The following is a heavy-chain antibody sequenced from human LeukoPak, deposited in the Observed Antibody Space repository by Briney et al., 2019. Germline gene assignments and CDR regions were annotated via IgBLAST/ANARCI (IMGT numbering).Heavy chain of an antibody. J-gene: IGHJ4*02. V-gene: IGHV3-72*01. D-gene: IGHD4-17*01. Sequence: GGSLRLSCAASGFTFSDHYMDWVRQAPGKGLEWVGRTRNKANSYTTEYAASVKGRFTISRDDSKNSLYLQVNSLKTEDTAVYYCARVGDYGDYFWGQGTLVTVSS. CDR1: GFTFSDHY. CDR3: ARVGDYGDYF. CDR2: TRNKANSYTT.